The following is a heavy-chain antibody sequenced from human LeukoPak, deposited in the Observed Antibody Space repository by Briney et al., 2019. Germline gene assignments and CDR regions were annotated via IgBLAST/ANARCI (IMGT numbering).Heavy chain of an antibody. CDR3: ATRTFYSRYFDY. CDR2: IYHSGST. D-gene: IGHD4-11*01. V-gene: IGHV4-38-2*02. J-gene: IGHJ4*02. CDR1: GYSISSGYY. Sequence: SETLSLTCTVSGYSISSGYYWGWIRQPPGKGLEWIGSIYHSGSTYYNPSLKSRVTISVDTSKNQFSLKLSSVAAADTAVYYCATRTFYSRYFDYWGQGTLVTVSS.